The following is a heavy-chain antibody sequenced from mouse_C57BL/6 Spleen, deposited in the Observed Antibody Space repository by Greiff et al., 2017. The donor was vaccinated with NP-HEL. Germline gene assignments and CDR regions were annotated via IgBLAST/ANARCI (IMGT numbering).Heavy chain of an antibody. CDR3: ARSDYYGSIYFDY. J-gene: IGHJ2*01. D-gene: IGHD1-1*01. CDR1: GYSITSGYY. CDR2: ISYDGSN. Sequence: EVQLQQSGPGLVKPSQSLSLTCSVTGYSITSGYYWNWIRQFPGNKLEWMGYISYDGSNNYNPSLKNRISITRDTSKNQFFLKLNSVTTEDTATYYCARSDYYGSIYFDYWGQGTTLTVSS. V-gene: IGHV3-6*01.